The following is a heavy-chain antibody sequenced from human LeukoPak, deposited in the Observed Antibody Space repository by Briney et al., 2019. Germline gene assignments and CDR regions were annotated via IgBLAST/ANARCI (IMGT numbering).Heavy chain of an antibody. D-gene: IGHD3-10*01. J-gene: IGHJ6*02. CDR2: IREERGQE. CDR1: GLTVSNHW. V-gene: IGHV3-7*03. CDR3: AREKTMVRGVIIRPLSYGMDV. Sequence: PGGSLRLSCVASGLTVSNHWMSWVRQAPGKGLEWVANIREERGQEYYVDSVKGRFTISKNNAKNSLYLQMNSLRAEDTALYYCAREKTMVRGVIIRPLSYGMDVWGQGTTVTVSS.